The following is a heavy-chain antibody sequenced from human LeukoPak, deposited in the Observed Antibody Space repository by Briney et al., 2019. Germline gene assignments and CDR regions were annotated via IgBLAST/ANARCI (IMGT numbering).Heavy chain of an antibody. J-gene: IGHJ5*02. CDR1: GGSISSGSYY. D-gene: IGHD6-13*01. CDR3: ARDTRRYSSSWCPS. V-gene: IGHV4-61*02. CDR2: IYTSGST. Sequence: MTSETLSLTCTVSGGSISSGSYYWSWIRQPAGKGLEWIGRIYTSGSTNYNPSLKSRVTISVDTSKNQFSLKLSSVTAADTAVYYCARDTRRYSSSWCPSWGQGTLVTVSS.